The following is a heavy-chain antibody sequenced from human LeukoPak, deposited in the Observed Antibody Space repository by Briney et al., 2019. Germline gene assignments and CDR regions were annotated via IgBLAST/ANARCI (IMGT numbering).Heavy chain of an antibody. Sequence: GGSLRLSCTASGFTFGDYAMSWVRQAPGKGLQWVSSISSSGTYTHYTDSVKGRFSISRDNAKNSLHLQLNSLRAEDTAVYYCARAPRYDSSGYYPYYFDYWGQGTLVTASS. CDR2: ISSSGTYT. J-gene: IGHJ4*02. CDR3: ARAPRYDSSGYYPYYFDY. CDR1: GFTFGDYA. V-gene: IGHV3-21*01. D-gene: IGHD3-22*01.